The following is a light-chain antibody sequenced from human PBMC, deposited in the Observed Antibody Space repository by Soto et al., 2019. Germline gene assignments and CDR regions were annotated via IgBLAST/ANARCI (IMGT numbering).Light chain of an antibody. CDR3: QQYNSYWRT. CDR2: DAS. J-gene: IGKJ1*01. V-gene: IGKV1-5*01. CDR1: QSISSW. Sequence: DIQMTQSPSTLSASVGDRVTITCRASQSISSWLAWYQQKPGKAPKLLIYDASSLESGVPLRFSGSGSGTEFTLTISSLQPDDFATYYCQQYNSYWRTFGQGTKVEIK.